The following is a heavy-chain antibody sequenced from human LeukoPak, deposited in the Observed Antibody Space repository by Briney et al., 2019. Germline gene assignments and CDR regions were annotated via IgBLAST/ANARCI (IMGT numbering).Heavy chain of an antibody. CDR1: GFTFSSYN. J-gene: IGHJ3*02. D-gene: IGHD3-22*01. CDR2: VGTAGDT. CDR3: ARRGDSRGYYDAFDI. Sequence: PGGSLRLYCTASGFTFSSYNMLWVRQPTGKGLEWVSAVGTAGDTYYPGSVRGRFTISRENAKNSLYLQMDSLRAGDTAVYYCARRGDSRGYYDAFDIWGQGTMVTVSS. V-gene: IGHV3-13*01.